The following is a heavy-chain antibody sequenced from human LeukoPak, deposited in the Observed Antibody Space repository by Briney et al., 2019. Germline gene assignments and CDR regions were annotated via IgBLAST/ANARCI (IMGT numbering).Heavy chain of an antibody. V-gene: IGHV1-69*13. CDR1: GGTFSSYA. Sequence: GASVKVSCKASGGTFSSYAISWVRQAPGQGLEWMGGIIPIFGTASYAQKFQGRVTITADESTSTAYMELSSLRSEDTAVYYCAAGREWESGPDYWGQGTLVTVSS. D-gene: IGHD1-26*01. CDR2: IIPIFGTA. CDR3: AAGREWESGPDY. J-gene: IGHJ4*02.